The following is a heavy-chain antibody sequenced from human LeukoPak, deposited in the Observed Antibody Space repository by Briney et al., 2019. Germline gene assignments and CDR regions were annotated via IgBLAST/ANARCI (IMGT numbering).Heavy chain of an antibody. Sequence: GGSLRLSCAASGFTFSSYEMNWARQAPGKGLEWVSYISSSGSTIYYADSVKGRFTISRDNSKNTLYLQMNSLRAEDTALYYCAKDRFYSGSPRAFDMWGRGTMVTVSS. D-gene: IGHD1-26*01. CDR2: ISSSGSTI. V-gene: IGHV3-48*03. CDR1: GFTFSSYE. CDR3: AKDRFYSGSPRAFDM. J-gene: IGHJ3*02.